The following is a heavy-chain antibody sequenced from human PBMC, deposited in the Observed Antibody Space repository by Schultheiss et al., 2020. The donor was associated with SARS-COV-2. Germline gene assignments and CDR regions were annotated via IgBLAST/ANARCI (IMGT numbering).Heavy chain of an antibody. CDR2: ISSSSSYI. CDR3: ARDGYSSSSYDY. J-gene: IGHJ4*02. Sequence: GGSLRLSCAASGFTFSMYGMNWVRQAPGKGLEWVSSISSSSSYIYYADSVKGRLTISRDNAKNSLYLQMNSLRAEDTAVYYCARDGYSSSSYDYWGQGTPVTVSS. V-gene: IGHV3-21*01. CDR1: GFTFSMYG. D-gene: IGHD6-6*01.